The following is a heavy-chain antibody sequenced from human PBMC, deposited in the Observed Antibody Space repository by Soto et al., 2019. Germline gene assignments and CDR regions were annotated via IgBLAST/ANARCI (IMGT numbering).Heavy chain of an antibody. J-gene: IGHJ4*02. CDR3: ARTLYGDNVDY. CDR1: GYTFTSYD. Sequence: QVQLVQSGAEVKKPGASVKVSCKASGYTFTSYDINWVRQATGQGLEWMGWMNPNSGNTGYAQKFRGRVTLTGNTSKRTAYMELSSLRSEDTAVYYCARTLYGDNVDYWGQGTLVTVSS. V-gene: IGHV1-8*01. CDR2: MNPNSGNT. D-gene: IGHD4-17*01.